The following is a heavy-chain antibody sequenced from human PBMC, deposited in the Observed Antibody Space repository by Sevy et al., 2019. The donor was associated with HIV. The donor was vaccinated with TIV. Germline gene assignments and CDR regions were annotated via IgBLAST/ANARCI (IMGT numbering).Heavy chain of an antibody. Sequence: SETLSLTCAVYGGSFSGYYWRWIRQPPGKGLEWIGEINHSGGTNYNPSLKSRVTISVDTSKTQFSLKLNSVTAADTAVYYCARHCTGSSCSHAFDIWGQGTMVTVSS. V-gene: IGHV4-34*01. CDR3: ARHCTGSSCSHAFDI. CDR2: INHSGGT. CDR1: GGSFSGYY. J-gene: IGHJ3*02. D-gene: IGHD2-15*01.